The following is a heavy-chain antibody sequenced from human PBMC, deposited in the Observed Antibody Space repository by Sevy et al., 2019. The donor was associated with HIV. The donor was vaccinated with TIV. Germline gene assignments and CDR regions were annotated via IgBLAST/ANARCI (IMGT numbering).Heavy chain of an antibody. Sequence: SETLSLTCSVSGGSISRNSYDWGWIRQPPGKGLEWIGSIFYSGNTYYATSLRSRVTISVDTSKNQFSLNLSSVTDADTAVYYWARHGGRVDRGFDFWGQGTLVTVSS. CDR1: GGSISRNSYD. CDR2: IFYSGNT. J-gene: IGHJ4*02. D-gene: IGHD5-12*01. CDR3: ARHGGRVDRGFDF. V-gene: IGHV4-39*01.